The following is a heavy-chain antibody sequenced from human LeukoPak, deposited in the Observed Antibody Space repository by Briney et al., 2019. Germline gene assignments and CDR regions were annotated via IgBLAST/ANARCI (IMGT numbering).Heavy chain of an antibody. D-gene: IGHD3-10*01. CDR2: INTSGGGI. CDR3: ARVSTQDPIYYGAGRYDY. Sequence: ASVKVSCTASGYTFTSYYLHMVCDAPAQGLEWVGIINTSGGGISNAQKLQGRVTMTSDTSTSTVYMELSSLRSEDTAVYFCARVSTQDPIYYGAGRYDYWGQGTLVTVSS. V-gene: IGHV1-46*04. J-gene: IGHJ4*01. CDR1: GYTFTSYY.